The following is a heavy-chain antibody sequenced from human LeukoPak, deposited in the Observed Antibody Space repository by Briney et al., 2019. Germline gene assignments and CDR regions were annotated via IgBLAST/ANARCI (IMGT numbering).Heavy chain of an antibody. Sequence: GGSLRLSCAASGFTFISYWMSWVRQAPGKGLEWVANIKQDGSEKYYVDSVKGRFTISRDNAKNSLYLQMNSLGAEDTAVYYCATELAYCGGDCYFDYWGQGTLVTVSS. V-gene: IGHV3-7*01. J-gene: IGHJ4*02. CDR1: GFTFISYW. CDR2: IKQDGSEK. D-gene: IGHD2-21*02. CDR3: ATELAYCGGDCYFDY.